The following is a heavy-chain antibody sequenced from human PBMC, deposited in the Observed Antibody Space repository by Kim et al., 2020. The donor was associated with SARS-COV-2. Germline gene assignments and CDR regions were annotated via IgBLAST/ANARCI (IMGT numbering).Heavy chain of an antibody. V-gene: IGHV1-18*01. Sequence: ASVKVSCKASGYTFTSYGISWVRQAPGQGLEWMGWISAYNGNTNYAQKLQGRVTMTTDTSTSTAYMELRSLRSDDTAVYYCARDSSGYFLADAFDIWGQGTMVTVSS. CDR1: GYTFTSYG. D-gene: IGHD3-22*01. J-gene: IGHJ3*02. CDR2: ISAYNGNT. CDR3: ARDSSGYFLADAFDI.